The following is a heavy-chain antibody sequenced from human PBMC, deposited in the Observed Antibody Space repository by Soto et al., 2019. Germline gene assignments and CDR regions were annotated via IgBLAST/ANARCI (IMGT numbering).Heavy chain of an antibody. CDR2: IYHSGTT. V-gene: IGHV4-30-2*01. CDR3: ASSSSSGYYPDY. CDR1: GVSMSSGGYS. J-gene: IGHJ4*02. Sequence: TLSRTCAVSGVSMSSGGYSWSWLRQPPGKGLEWIGNIYHSGTTYYNPSLKSRVTLSVGRSKNQFSLNLTSVTAADTAVYYCASSSSSGYYPDYWGQRTLVTASS. D-gene: IGHD3-22*01.